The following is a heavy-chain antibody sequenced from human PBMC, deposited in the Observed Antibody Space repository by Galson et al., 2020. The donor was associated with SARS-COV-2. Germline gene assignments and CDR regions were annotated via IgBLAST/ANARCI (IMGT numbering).Heavy chain of an antibody. Sequence: GGSLRLSCATSDFTFNKYTMNWIRQAPGKGQEWLASMSSSGSQIFYAASVRGRFTISRDDARNSLYLQMNSLSAEDTAVYYCARAVGTAVFYYWYFDLWGRGTRVTVSS. CDR2: MSSSGSQI. CDR1: DFTFNKYT. V-gene: IGHV3-21*01. D-gene: IGHD1-26*01. J-gene: IGHJ2*01. CDR3: ARAVGTAVFYYWYFDL.